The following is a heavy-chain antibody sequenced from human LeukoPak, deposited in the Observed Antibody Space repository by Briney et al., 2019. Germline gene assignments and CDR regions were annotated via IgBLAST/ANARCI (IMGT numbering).Heavy chain of an antibody. V-gene: IGHV4-39*07. CDR2: IYYSGST. J-gene: IGHJ4*02. CDR1: GGSISSSSYY. D-gene: IGHD6-6*01. Sequence: SETLSLTCTVSGGSISSSSYYWGWIRQPPGKGLEWIGGIYYSGSTYYNPSLKSRVTISVDTSKNQFSLKLSSVTAADTAVYYCARDRPRSRPDYWGQGTLVTVSS. CDR3: ARDRPRSRPDY.